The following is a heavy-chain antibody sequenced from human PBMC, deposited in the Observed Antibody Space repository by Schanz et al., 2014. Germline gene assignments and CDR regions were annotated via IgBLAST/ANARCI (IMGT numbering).Heavy chain of an antibody. CDR1: GGSISSYY. Sequence: QVPLQESGPGLVKPSETLSLTCTVSGGSISSYYWSWIRQPPGKGLEWIGYMYYSGSTNYNPSLRSRVTISVDTSKNQSSRKLSSVTAADTAVYYCARQILIGAFDIWGQGTMVTVSS. CDR2: MYYSGST. J-gene: IGHJ3*02. V-gene: IGHV4-59*08. CDR3: ARQILIGAFDI. D-gene: IGHD3-9*01.